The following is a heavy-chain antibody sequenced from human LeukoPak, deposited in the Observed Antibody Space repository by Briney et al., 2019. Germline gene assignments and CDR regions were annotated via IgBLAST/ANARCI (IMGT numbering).Heavy chain of an antibody. J-gene: IGHJ5*02. CDR3: ARGSGYSGLVGWFDP. CDR1: GYTFTSYD. Sequence: ASVKVSCKTSGYTFTSYDINWVRQATGQGLEWMGWMNPDSGNTGYSQKFQGRVTMTRNISISTAFMELRSLRSEDTAVYYCARGSGYSGLVGWFDPWGQGTLVTVSS. D-gene: IGHD5-12*01. CDR2: MNPDSGNT. V-gene: IGHV1-8*01.